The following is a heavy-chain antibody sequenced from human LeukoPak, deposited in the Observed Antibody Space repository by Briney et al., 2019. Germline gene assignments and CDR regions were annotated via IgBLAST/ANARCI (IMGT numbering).Heavy chain of an antibody. J-gene: IGHJ4*02. CDR3: ATLRGYSFGRRSHFDY. CDR1: GFTFDDYA. CDR2: ISWNSGNI. D-gene: IGHD5-18*01. V-gene: IGHV3-9*01. Sequence: PGGSLRLSCAASGFTFDDYAMHWVRQAPGKGLEWVSGISWNSGNIGYADSVKGRFTISRDNAKNSLYLQMNSLRAEDTALYYCATLRGYSFGRRSHFDYWGQGTLVTVSS.